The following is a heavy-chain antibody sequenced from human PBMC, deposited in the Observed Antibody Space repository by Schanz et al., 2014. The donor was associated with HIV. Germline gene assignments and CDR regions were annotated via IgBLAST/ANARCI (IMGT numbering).Heavy chain of an antibody. CDR3: ARDAEGSWKWGYFDY. V-gene: IGHV3-30*03. CDR2: ISYDGSNK. Sequence: VQLLESGGGLVQPGGSLRVSCAASGFMFSSYGMSWVRQAPGKGLEWVAVISYDGSNKYYADSVKGRFTISRDNSKSTLYLQMNSLTPEDTAVYYCARDAEGSWKWGYFDYGGQGILVTVSS. CDR1: GFMFSSYG. J-gene: IGHJ4*02. D-gene: IGHD6-13*01.